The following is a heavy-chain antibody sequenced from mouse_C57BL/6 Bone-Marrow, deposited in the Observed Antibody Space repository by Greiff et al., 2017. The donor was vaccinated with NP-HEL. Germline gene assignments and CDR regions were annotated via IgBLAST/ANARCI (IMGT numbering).Heavy chain of an antibody. D-gene: IGHD4-1*01. CDR3: TRSTGY. J-gene: IGHJ2*01. Sequence: VQLQESGAELVRPGASVTLSCKASGYTFTDYEMHWVKQTPVHGLEWIGAIDPETGGTAYNQKFKGKAILTADKSSSTAYMELRSLTSEDSAVYYCTRSTGYWGQGTTLTVSS. V-gene: IGHV1-15*01. CDR2: IDPETGGT. CDR1: GYTFTDYE.